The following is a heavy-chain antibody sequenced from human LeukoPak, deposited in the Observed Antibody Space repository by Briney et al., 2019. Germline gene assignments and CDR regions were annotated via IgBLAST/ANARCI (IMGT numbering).Heavy chain of an antibody. J-gene: IGHJ4*02. CDR3: ARRTAYYYDSSGYYTFDY. V-gene: IGHV5-51*01. CDR1: GYSFTSYW. Sequence: GESLKISCKGSGYSFTSYWIGWVRQMPGKGLECMGIIYPGDSDTRYSPSFQGQVTISADKSISTAYLQWSSLKASDTAMYYCARRTAYYYDSSGYYTFDYWGQGTLVTVSS. D-gene: IGHD3-22*01. CDR2: IYPGDSDT.